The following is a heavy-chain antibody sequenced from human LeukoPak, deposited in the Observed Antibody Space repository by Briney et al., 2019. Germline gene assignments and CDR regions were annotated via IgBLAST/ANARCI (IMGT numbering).Heavy chain of an antibody. CDR1: GFTFTTYA. CDR3: AKDETRDSSGYYLDYFDY. J-gene: IGHJ4*02. V-gene: IGHV3-23*01. Sequence: PGGSLRLSCVASGFTFTTYALSWVRQAPGKGLEWVSTISADGRRSNYADSVKGRFTISRDNSKNTLYLQMNSLRAEDTAVYYCAKDETRDSSGYYLDYFDYWGQGTLVTVSS. CDR2: ISADGRRS. D-gene: IGHD3-22*01.